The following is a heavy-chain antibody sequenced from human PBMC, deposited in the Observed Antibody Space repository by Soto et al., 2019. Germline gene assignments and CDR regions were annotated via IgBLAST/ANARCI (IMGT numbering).Heavy chain of an antibody. V-gene: IGHV1-24*01. CDR1: GYTLTELS. D-gene: IGHD6-6*01. CDR3: ARNGARPTKGGYYYYYYGMDV. CDR2: FDPEDGET. J-gene: IGHJ6*02. Sequence: ASVKVSCKVSGYTLTELSMHWVRQAPGKGLEWMGGFDPEDGETIYAQKFQGRVTMTRDTSTSTVYMELSSLRSEDTAVYYCARNGARPTKGGYYYYYYGMDVWGQGTTVTVSS.